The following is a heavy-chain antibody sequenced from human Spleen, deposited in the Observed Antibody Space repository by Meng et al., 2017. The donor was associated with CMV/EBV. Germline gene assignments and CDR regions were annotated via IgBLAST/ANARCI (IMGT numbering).Heavy chain of an antibody. D-gene: IGHD6-13*01. CDR3: AKAYSSSGYRENYDY. Sequence: GGSLRLSCAASRFTFSTYAMSWVRQAPGEGLVWLSAITASGGITYYADSVTGRFTISRDNSKNTLYLQMNSLRAEDTAVYYCAKAYSSSGYRENYDYWGQGTLVTVSS. V-gene: IGHV3-23*01. CDR1: RFTFSTYA. J-gene: IGHJ4*02. CDR2: ITASGGIT.